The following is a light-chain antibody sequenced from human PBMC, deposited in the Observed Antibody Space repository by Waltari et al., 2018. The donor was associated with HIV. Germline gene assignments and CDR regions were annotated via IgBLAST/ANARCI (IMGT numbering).Light chain of an antibody. CDR3: AAWDDSLSGWV. J-gene: IGLJ3*02. CDR1: SSNVGGNA. V-gene: IGLV1-44*01. CDR2: GDD. Sequence: QSVLTQPPSASVTPGQSVTISCSGSSSNVGGNAVSWYHHVPRTAPKLLMYGDDQRPSGVPARFSGSKSGTSASLAISGLQSEDEADYYCAAWDDSLSGWVFGGGTKVTVL.